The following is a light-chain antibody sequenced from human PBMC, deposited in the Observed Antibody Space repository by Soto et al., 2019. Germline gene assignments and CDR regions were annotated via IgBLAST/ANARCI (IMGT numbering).Light chain of an antibody. CDR2: DDN. CDR1: SSNIGGNS. V-gene: IGLV1-51*01. J-gene: IGLJ1*01. CDR3: SSYAGNNIFV. Sequence: QSVLTQPPSVSAAPGQKVTISCSGSSSNIGGNSVSWYQQLPGTAPKLLIYDDNKRPSGIPDRFSGSKSGTSATLGITGFQTGDEADYYCSSYAGNNIFVFGTGTKVTVL.